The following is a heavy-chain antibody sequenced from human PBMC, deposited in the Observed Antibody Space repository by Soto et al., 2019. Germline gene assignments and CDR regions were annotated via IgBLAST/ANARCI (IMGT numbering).Heavy chain of an antibody. CDR3: ARQQLYSGLDLYYMDV. CDR1: GGSTSRSSYH. Sequence: PSETLSLTCTVSGGSTSRSSYHWGWIRHPQGKGLEWIGSIYYSGSTYYNPSLKSRVTISVDTSKNQFSLKLSSVTAADTAVYYCARQQLYSGLDLYYMDVWGKATTVS. D-gene: IGHD5-12*01. J-gene: IGHJ6*03. V-gene: IGHV4-39*01. CDR2: IYYSGST.